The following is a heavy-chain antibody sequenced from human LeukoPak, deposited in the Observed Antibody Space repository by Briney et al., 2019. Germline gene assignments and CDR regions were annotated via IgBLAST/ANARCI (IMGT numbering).Heavy chain of an antibody. CDR3: TTETFSYSSSWYNH. CDR2: IKSKPDGGTT. J-gene: IGHJ5*02. CDR1: GFPFSNAW. V-gene: IGHV3-15*01. Sequence: GGSLRLSCAASGFPFSNAWMSWVRQAPGKGLEWVGRIKSKPDGGTTNFAAPVKGRFTISRDDSKNTPYLQMNSLRTEDTAVYYCTTETFSYSSSWYNHWGQGTLVTVSS. D-gene: IGHD6-13*01.